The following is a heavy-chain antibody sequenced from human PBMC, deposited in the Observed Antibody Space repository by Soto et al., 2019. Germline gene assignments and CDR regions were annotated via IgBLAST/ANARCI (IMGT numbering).Heavy chain of an antibody. Sequence: QVQLVESGGGVVQPGRSLRLSCAASGFTFSSYGMHWVRQAPGKGLEWVAVISYDGSNKYYADSVKGRFTISRDNSKNTLYLQMNSLRAEDTAVYYCAKDISGCPGDYWGQGTLDTVSS. CDR2: ISYDGSNK. J-gene: IGHJ4*02. CDR1: GFTFSSYG. D-gene: IGHD6-19*01. V-gene: IGHV3-30*18. CDR3: AKDISGCPGDY.